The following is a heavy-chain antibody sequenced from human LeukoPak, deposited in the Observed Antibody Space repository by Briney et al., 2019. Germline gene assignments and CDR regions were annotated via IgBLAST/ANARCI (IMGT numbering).Heavy chain of an antibody. CDR1: GGFVSRES. CDR2: ISHSGAS. CDR3: ARHFTLLEWLSYRAPGYYYMDV. J-gene: IGHJ6*03. D-gene: IGHD3-3*01. Sequence: SETLSLTCTVSGGFVSRESWTWIRQFPDKRLEWIGYISHSGASDYKPSLESRVTISRDTPKNQFFLKLSSVTAADTAVYYCARHFTLLEWLSYRAPGYYYMDVWGKGTTVTVSS. V-gene: IGHV4-59*08.